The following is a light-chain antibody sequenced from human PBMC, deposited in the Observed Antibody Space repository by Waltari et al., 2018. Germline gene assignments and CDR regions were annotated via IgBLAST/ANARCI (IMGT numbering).Light chain of an antibody. Sequence: DIQMTQSPSSLSASVGDRVTITCPASQSISSPLYWYQQKSGKATKLLISEASSLQSGVPSRFSGSGSGTDFTLTITSLQPEDLATYYCQQSHSLPRTFGQGTKVEIK. V-gene: IGKV1-39*01. J-gene: IGKJ1*01. CDR1: QSISSP. CDR2: EAS. CDR3: QQSHSLPRT.